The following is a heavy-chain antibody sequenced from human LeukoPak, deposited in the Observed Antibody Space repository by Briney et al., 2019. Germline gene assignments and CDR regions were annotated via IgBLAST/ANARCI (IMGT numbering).Heavy chain of an antibody. CDR3: ARDGGNYGDYGGFKAALAEYYYYYGMDV. CDR2: IISSGITI. J-gene: IGHJ6*02. Sequence: QPGGSLRLSCAASGFTFSSYGMHWFRQAPGKGLDWFSYIISSGITIYYADSLKGRFTISRDNAKNSLYLQMNSLRAEDTAVYYCARDGGNYGDYGGFKAALAEYYYYYGMDVWGQGTTVTVSS. V-gene: IGHV3-48*04. D-gene: IGHD4-17*01. CDR1: GFTFSSYG.